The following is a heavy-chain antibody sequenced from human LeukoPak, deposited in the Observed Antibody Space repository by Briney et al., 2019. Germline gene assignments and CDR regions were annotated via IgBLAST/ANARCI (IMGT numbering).Heavy chain of an antibody. J-gene: IGHJ4*02. CDR2: IHDSGST. CDR1: GGSISNYY. Sequence: SETLSLTCTVSGGSISNYYWSWIRQSPEKGLEWIGYIHDSGSTNYNLSLKSRVTISVDTSKNQFSLKLSSVTAADTAVYYCARLDAAAGRYLQFFYWGQGTLVTVSS. V-gene: IGHV4-59*08. D-gene: IGHD5-24*01. CDR3: ARLDAAAGRYLQFFY.